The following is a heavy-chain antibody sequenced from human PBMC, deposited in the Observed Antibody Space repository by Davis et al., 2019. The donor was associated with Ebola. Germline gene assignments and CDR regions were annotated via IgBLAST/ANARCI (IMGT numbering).Heavy chain of an antibody. CDR1: GFTFRTYA. CDR3: ASPYCDSCKKGAFDY. D-gene: IGHD2-15*01. CDR2: VSHDGSDQ. J-gene: IGHJ4*02. Sequence: PGGSLRLSCAASGFTFRTYALHWVRQAPGKGLEWVGVVSHDGSDQQFTDSVKGRFSISRDNSKNTLYLQMNSLRTEDTAVYYCASPYCDSCKKGAFDYWGQGTLVTVSS. V-gene: IGHV3-30-3*01.